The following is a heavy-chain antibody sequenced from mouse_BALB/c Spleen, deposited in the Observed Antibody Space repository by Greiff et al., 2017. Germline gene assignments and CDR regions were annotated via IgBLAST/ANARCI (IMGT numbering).Heavy chain of an antibody. CDR2: IDPENGNT. J-gene: IGHJ1*01. D-gene: IGHD1-1*01. CDR3: ARRYYYGSSQDWYFDV. Sequence: EVQVVESGAELVRPGALVKLSCKASGFNIKDYYMHWVKQRPEQGLEWIGWIDPENGNTIYDPKFQGKASITADTSSNTAYLQLSSLTSEDTAVYYCARRYYYGSSQDWYFDVWGAGTTVTVSS. CDR1: GFNIKDYY. V-gene: IGHV14-1*02.